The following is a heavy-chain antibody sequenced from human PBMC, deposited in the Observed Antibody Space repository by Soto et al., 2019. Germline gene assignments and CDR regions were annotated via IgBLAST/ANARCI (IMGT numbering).Heavy chain of an antibody. J-gene: IGHJ5*02. CDR2: IIPIIGII. Sequence: QVQLVQSGAEVKKPGSSVKVSCKASGGTFSTYTITWVRQAPGQGLEWMGRIIPIIGIINYAQKFQGRVSITAYQFTGPAYMELTRLRSDDTAVYYCAGDPDSHYNDSHASSYPWGQGTLVTVSS. D-gene: IGHD3-22*01. CDR1: GGTFSTYT. CDR3: AGDPDSHYNDSHASSYP. V-gene: IGHV1-69*08.